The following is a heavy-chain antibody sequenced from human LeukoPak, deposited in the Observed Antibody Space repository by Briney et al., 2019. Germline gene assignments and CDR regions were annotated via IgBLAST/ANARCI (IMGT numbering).Heavy chain of an antibody. CDR1: GYTFTSYG. Sequence: ASVKVSCKASGYTFTSYGISWVRQAPGQGLEWMGWISAYNGNTNYAQKLQGRVTMTTDTSTSTAYMELRSLRSDDTAVYYCAREGRDGCNYGSSFDYWGQGTPVTVSS. D-gene: IGHD2-15*01. J-gene: IGHJ4*02. CDR3: AREGRDGCNYGSSFDY. V-gene: IGHV1-18*01. CDR2: ISAYNGNT.